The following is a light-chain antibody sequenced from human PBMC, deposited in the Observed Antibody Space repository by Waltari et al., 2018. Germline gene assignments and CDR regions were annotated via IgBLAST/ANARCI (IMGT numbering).Light chain of an antibody. Sequence: EIVMTQSPATLSVSPGERATLSCRASQSVSSNLAWYQQKPGQAPRLRINGASTRATGVPDRFSGSGSGTEFTLTISSLQSEDFAVYYCLQYNDWPPLTFGGGTKVEIK. J-gene: IGKJ4*01. V-gene: IGKV3-15*01. CDR2: GAS. CDR3: LQYNDWPPLT. CDR1: QSVSSN.